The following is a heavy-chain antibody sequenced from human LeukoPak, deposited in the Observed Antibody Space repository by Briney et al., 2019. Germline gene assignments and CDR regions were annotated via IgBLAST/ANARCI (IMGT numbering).Heavy chain of an antibody. Sequence: GGSLRLSCAASGFTFNNYGMHYVRQAPGKGLEWVAVISYDGSNKFYADSVKGRFAISRDNSKNTLYLQMNSLRGYDSAVYYCARPLSNGYFHDSGGYYPYAMDVWGQGTTVTVSS. CDR2: ISYDGSNK. CDR1: GFTFNNYG. V-gene: IGHV3-30*03. CDR3: ARPLSNGYFHDSGGYYPYAMDV. J-gene: IGHJ6*02. D-gene: IGHD3-22*01.